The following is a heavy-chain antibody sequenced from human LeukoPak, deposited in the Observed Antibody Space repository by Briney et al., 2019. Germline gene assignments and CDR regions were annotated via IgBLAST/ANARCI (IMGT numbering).Heavy chain of an antibody. CDR2: IYSGGST. CDR3: AKDERNWNYNLASQTYD. Sequence: GGSLRLSCAASGFTVSSNYMSWVRQAPGKGLEWVSVIYSGGSTYYADSVKGRFTFSRDNSKNTLYLQMSSLRAEDTAVYYCAKDERNWNYNLASQTYDWGQGTLVTVSS. D-gene: IGHD1-7*01. J-gene: IGHJ4*02. V-gene: IGHV3-53*01. CDR1: GFTVSSNY.